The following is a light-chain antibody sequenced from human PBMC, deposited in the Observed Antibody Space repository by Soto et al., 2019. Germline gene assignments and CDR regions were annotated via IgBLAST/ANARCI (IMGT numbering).Light chain of an antibody. J-gene: IGLJ2*01. CDR1: SGHSNYA. CDR2: LNSDGSH. Sequence: QLVLTQSPSASASLGASVKLTCTLSSGHSNYAIAWHQQQSEKGPRYLMKLNSDGSHSKGDGIPDSFSGSSSGAERYLTISSLQSEDEADYCCQTWGSGIVVFGGGTKLTVL. V-gene: IGLV4-69*01. CDR3: QTWGSGIVV.